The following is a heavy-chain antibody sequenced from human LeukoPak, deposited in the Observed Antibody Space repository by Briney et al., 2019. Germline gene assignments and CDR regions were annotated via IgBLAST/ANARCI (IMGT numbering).Heavy chain of an antibody. CDR3: ARGGLRWYFDL. J-gene: IGHJ2*01. V-gene: IGHV4-59*01. Sequence: SETLSLTCTVSGGSISSYYWSWLRQPPGKGLEWIGYIYYSGSTNYNPSLKSRVTISVDTSKNQFSLKLSSVTAADTAVYYCARGGLRWYFDLWGRGTLVTVSS. CDR2: IYYSGST. CDR1: GGSISSYY.